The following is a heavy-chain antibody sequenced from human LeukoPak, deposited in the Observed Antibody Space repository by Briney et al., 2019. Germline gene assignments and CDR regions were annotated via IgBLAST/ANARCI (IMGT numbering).Heavy chain of an antibody. J-gene: IGHJ4*02. D-gene: IGHD6-19*01. V-gene: IGHV3-23*01. CDR3: AKVRAPSGWFNSDY. Sequence: GGSLRLSCAASGFSFSSYAMIWVRQAPGKGLEWVSSISDSGGNSFYIDSVKGRFTISRDNSKNTLYLQMNSLRVEDTAAYYCAKVRAPSGWFNSDYWGQGTLVTVSS. CDR1: GFSFSSYA. CDR2: ISDSGGNS.